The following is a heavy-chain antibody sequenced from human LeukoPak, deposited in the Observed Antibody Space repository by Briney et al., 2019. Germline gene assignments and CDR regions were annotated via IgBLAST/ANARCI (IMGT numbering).Heavy chain of an antibody. Sequence: SETLSLTCTVSGDSISRYYWSWIRQPPGKGLEWIGYIYYSGSTNYNPSLKSRVTISVDTSKNQFSLKLSSVTAADTAVYYCARAGGRGYSYAWDYWGQGTLVTVSS. CDR2: IYYSGST. CDR1: GDSISRYY. V-gene: IGHV4-59*01. D-gene: IGHD5-18*01. CDR3: ARAGGRGYSYAWDY. J-gene: IGHJ4*02.